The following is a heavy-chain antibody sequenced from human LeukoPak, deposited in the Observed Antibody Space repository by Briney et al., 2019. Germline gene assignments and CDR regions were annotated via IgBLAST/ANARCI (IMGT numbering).Heavy chain of an antibody. CDR1: GFTVSSNY. Sequence: GGSLRLSCAASGFTVSSNYMSWVRQAPGKGLEWVSVIYSGGSTYYADSVKGRFTISRDNSKNTLYLQMNSQRAEDTAVYYCARSQYGSGSYYKDYYGMDVWGQGTTVTVSS. V-gene: IGHV3-66*02. CDR3: ARSQYGSGSYYKDYYGMDV. J-gene: IGHJ6*02. D-gene: IGHD3-10*01. CDR2: IYSGGST.